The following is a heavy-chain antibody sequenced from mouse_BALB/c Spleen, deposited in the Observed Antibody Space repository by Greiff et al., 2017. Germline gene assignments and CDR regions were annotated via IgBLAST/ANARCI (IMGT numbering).Heavy chain of an antibody. CDR2: IYPGGGYT. CDR1: GYTFTNYW. V-gene: IGHV1-63*02. Sequence: VKLQQSGAELVRPGTSVKISCKASGYTFTNYWLGWVKQRPGHGLEWIGDIYPGGGYTNYNEKFKGKATLTADTSSSTAYMQLSSLTSEDSAVYFCARGVVTTVVAYYAMDYWGQGTSVTVSS. CDR3: ARGVVTTVVAYYAMDY. J-gene: IGHJ4*01. D-gene: IGHD1-1*01.